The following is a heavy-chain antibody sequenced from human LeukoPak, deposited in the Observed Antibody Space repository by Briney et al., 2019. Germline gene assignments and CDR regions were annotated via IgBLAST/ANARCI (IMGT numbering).Heavy chain of an antibody. V-gene: IGHV3-7*01. D-gene: IGHD3-10*01. CDR1: GFTFSRYW. Sequence: GGSLILSCAASGFTFSRYWXXXXXXAXXXXXXXXANXXXXXNEKNYXDXXXXXXXXXXDNAKNSLYLQMDSLRAEDTAVYYCAKEGXYPIITYDSWGQGALVTVSS. CDR2: XXXXXNEK. CDR3: AKEGXYPIITYDS. J-gene: IGHJ5*01.